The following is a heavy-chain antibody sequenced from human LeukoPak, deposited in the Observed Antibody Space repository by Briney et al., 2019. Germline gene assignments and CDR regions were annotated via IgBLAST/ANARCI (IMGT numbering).Heavy chain of an antibody. V-gene: IGHV3-30*02. CDR3: AKGAEDIVVAVAAEGEYYFDY. CDR2: IRYDGSNK. J-gene: IGHJ4*02. Sequence: GGSLRLSCAASGFTFSSYGMHWVRQAPGKGLEWVAFIRYDGSNKYYADSVKGRFTISRDNSKNTLYLQMNSLRAEDTAVYYCAKGAEDIVVAVAAEGEYYFDYWGQGTLVTVSS. CDR1: GFTFSSYG. D-gene: IGHD2-15*01.